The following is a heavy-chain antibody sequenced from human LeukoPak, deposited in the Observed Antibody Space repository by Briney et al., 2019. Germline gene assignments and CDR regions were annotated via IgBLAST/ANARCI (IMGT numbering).Heavy chain of an antibody. CDR3: ARDMRSYSSSWYVLGYDY. V-gene: IGHV3-11*06. Sequence: GGSLRLSCAASGFTFSVYYMSWIRQAPGKGLEWVSYISSSSSYTNYADSVKGRFTISRDNAKNSLYLQMNSLRAEDTAVYYCARDMRSYSSSWYVLGYDYWGQGTLVTVSS. J-gene: IGHJ4*02. CDR1: GFTFSVYY. CDR2: ISSSSSYT. D-gene: IGHD6-13*01.